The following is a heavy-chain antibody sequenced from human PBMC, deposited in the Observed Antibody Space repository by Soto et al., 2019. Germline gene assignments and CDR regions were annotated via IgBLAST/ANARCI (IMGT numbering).Heavy chain of an antibody. Sequence: SVKVSCKASGGTFSSYTISWVRQAPGQGLEWMGRIIPILGITNYSQKFQGRVTITRDKPANTAYMELSSLTSEDTAVYYCGRGPYSSGWYGAVDVWGQGTMVTVSS. CDR2: IIPILGIT. D-gene: IGHD6-19*01. CDR1: GGTFSSYT. CDR3: GRGPYSSGWYGAVDV. J-gene: IGHJ3*01. V-gene: IGHV1-69*02.